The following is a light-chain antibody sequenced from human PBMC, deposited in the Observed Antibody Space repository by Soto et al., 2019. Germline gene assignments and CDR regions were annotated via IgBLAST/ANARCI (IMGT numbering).Light chain of an antibody. V-gene: IGLV2-14*01. CDR3: SSYISSHTYV. CDR2: DVS. CDR1: SSDVGGYNY. Sequence: QSALTQPASVSGSPGQSITISCSGTSSDVGGYNYVSWYQQHPGKAPQLMIFDVSNRPSGVSNRFSGSKSGNTASLTISGLQAEDEADYYCSSYISSHTYVFGTGTKVTVL. J-gene: IGLJ1*01.